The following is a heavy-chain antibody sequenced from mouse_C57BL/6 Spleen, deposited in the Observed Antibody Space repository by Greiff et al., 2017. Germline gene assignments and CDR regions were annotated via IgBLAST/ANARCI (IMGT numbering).Heavy chain of an antibody. CDR2: IYPGDGVT. D-gene: IGHD2-12*01. CDR1: GYAFSSYW. V-gene: IGHV1-80*01. Sequence: VQLQQPGAELVKPGASVKISCKASGYAFSSYWMNWVKQRPGQGLEWIGQIYPGDGVTNYNGKFKGKDTLTADKSSSTAYMQLSRLTSEDAAVXFCARTVDSTIVTSGGYYFDYWGQGTTLTVSS. J-gene: IGHJ2*01. CDR3: ARTVDSTIVTSGGYYFDY.